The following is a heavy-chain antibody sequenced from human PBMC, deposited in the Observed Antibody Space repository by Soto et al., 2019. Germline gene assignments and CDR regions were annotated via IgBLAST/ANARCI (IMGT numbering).Heavy chain of an antibody. J-gene: IGHJ5*02. Sequence: GGSLRLSCAASGFTVSTKYMSWVRQAPGKGLEWVSVIYSGGSTFYADSVRGRFTISRDNSKNTVNLLMNSLRAEDTAVYYCARDCRYCSSQELLHNWFDPWG. D-gene: IGHD2-2*01. CDR2: IYSGGST. CDR1: GFTVSTKY. V-gene: IGHV3-66*01. CDR3: ARDCRYCSSQELLHNWFDP.